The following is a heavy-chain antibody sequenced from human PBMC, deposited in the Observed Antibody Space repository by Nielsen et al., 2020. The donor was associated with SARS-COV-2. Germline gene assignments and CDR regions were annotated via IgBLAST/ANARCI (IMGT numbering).Heavy chain of an antibody. V-gene: IGHV1-69*04. D-gene: IGHD3-10*01. CDR3: ARDSRAVRGPYYYYYGMDV. J-gene: IGHJ6*02. CDR1: GGTFSSYA. Sequence: SVKVSCKASGGTFSSYAISWVRQAPGQGLEWMGRIIPILGIANYAQKFQGRVTITADKSTSTAYMELSSLRSEDTAVYYCARDSRAVRGPYYYYYGMDVWGQGTTVTVSS. CDR2: IIPILGIA.